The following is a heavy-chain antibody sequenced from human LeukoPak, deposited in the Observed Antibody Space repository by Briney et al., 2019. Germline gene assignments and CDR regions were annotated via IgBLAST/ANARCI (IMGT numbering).Heavy chain of an antibody. J-gene: IGHJ4*02. D-gene: IGHD3-16*02. CDR1: GFTFSSYA. Sequence: GGSLRLSCAASGFTFSSYAMSWVRQAPGKGLEWVSAISGSGGSTYYADSVKGRFTISRDNSKNTLYLQMNSLRAEDTAVYYCAKDLDRHYIWGSYRFGYFDYWGQGTLVAVSS. CDR3: AKDLDRHYIWGSYRFGYFDY. CDR2: ISGSGGST. V-gene: IGHV3-23*01.